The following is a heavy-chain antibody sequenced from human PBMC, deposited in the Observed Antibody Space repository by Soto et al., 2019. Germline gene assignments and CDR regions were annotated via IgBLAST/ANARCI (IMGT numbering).Heavy chain of an antibody. CDR1: GGTFSSYA. CDR2: IIPIFGTA. V-gene: IGHV1-69*13. D-gene: IGHD6-19*01. J-gene: IGHJ4*02. Sequence: ASVKVSCKASGGTFSSYAISWVRQAPGQGLEWMGGIIPIFGTANYAQNFQGRVTIAADESTNTAYMELSSLRSEDTAVYYCARDLGSGWYNYWGQGTLVTVSS. CDR3: ARDLGSGWYNY.